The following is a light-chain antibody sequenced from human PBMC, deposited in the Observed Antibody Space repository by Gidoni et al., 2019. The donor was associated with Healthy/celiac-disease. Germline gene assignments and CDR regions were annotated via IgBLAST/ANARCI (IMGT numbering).Light chain of an antibody. J-gene: IGLJ2*01. CDR3: AAWDDSLNGPV. Sequence: QSVLTQPHSASGTPGQSVTISCSGSSSNIGSNTVTWYQQLPGTAPKLLIYSNNQRPSGVPDRFSGSKSGTSASLAISGLQSEDEADYYCAAWDDSLNGPVFGGGTKLTVL. CDR2: SNN. V-gene: IGLV1-44*01. CDR1: SSNIGSNT.